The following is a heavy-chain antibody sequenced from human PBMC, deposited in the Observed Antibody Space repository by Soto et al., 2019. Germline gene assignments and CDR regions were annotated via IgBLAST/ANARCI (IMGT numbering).Heavy chain of an antibody. V-gene: IGHV1-69*01. CDR2: ITPMFGTP. J-gene: IGHJ4*02. Sequence: QVQLVQSGAEVKKPGSSVKVSCKASGGTFSIYTITWVRQAPGQGLEWMGGITPMFGTPNYAQKFRGRVTITADESTSTAYMELSSLRSEDTAMYFCARDGTLYDSRAYYYLYWGQGTLVTVSS. CDR1: GGTFSIYT. CDR3: ARDGTLYDSRAYYYLY. D-gene: IGHD3-22*01.